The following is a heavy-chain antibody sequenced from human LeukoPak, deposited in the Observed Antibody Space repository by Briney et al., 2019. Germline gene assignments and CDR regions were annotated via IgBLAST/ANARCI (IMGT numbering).Heavy chain of an antibody. V-gene: IGHV3-7*03. D-gene: IGHD3-16*01. CDR2: INDNGNVN. Sequence: GGSLRLSCAASGFTFSSYWMNWARQAPGKGLEWVASINDNGNVNYYVDSVKGRFTISRDNAKNSLYLQMSNLRAEDTAVYFSARGGGLDVWGQGATVTVSS. CDR3: ARGGGLDV. CDR1: GFTFSSYW. J-gene: IGHJ6*02.